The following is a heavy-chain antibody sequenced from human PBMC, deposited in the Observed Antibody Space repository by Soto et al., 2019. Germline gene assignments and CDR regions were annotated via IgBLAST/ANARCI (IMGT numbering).Heavy chain of an antibody. CDR2: IYYSGST. CDR1: GGSISSGGYY. CDR3: ARDLWASGSYSDYGMDV. V-gene: IGHV4-31*03. Sequence: SETLSLTCTVSGGSISSGGYYWSWIRQHPGKGLEWIGYIYYSGSTYYNPSLKSRVTISVDTSKNQFSLKLSSVTAADTAVYYCARDLWASGSYSDYGMDVWGQRTTVTVSS. J-gene: IGHJ6*02. D-gene: IGHD3-10*01.